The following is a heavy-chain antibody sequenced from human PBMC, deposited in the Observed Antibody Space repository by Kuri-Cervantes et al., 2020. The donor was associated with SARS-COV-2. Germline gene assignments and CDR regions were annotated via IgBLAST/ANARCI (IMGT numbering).Heavy chain of an antibody. Sequence: GESLKISCAASGFTFSSYGMHWVRQAPGKGLEWVAVISYDGSNKYYADSVKGRFTISRDNSKNTLYLQMNSLRAEDTAVYYCASPRGEYQLLPFDYWGQGTLVTVSS. J-gene: IGHJ4*02. CDR1: GFTFSSYG. CDR3: ASPRGEYQLLPFDY. D-gene: IGHD2-2*01. CDR2: ISYDGSNK. V-gene: IGHV3-30*03.